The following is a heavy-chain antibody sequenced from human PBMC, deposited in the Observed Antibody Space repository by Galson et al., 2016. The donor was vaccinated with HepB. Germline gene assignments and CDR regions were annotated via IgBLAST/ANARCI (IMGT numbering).Heavy chain of an antibody. J-gene: IGHJ4*02. CDR3: ARGLYCSRTTCYTAPFEY. V-gene: IGHV4-59*01. D-gene: IGHD2-2*02. CDR1: GGSISHYY. Sequence: ETLSLTCSVSGGSISHYYWSWIRQPPGKGLEWIGYIYYSGCTTYNPSLKSRVSMSVDTSKNQFSLRLDSWTAADTAVYYCARGLYCSRTTCYTAPFEYWGQGAPVTVSS. CDR2: IYYSGCT.